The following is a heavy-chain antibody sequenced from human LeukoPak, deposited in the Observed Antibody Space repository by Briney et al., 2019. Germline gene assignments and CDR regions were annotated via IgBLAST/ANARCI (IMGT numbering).Heavy chain of an antibody. CDR3: ARGGSGWYWGLDI. J-gene: IGHJ3*02. Sequence: ASVKVSCKASGGTFSSYAISWVRQAPGLGLEWMGGIIPIFGTANYAQKFQGRVTITADESTSTAYMELSSLRSEDTAVYYCARGGSGWYWGLDIWGQGTMVTVSS. CDR2: IIPIFGTA. V-gene: IGHV1-69*01. CDR1: GGTFSSYA. D-gene: IGHD6-19*01.